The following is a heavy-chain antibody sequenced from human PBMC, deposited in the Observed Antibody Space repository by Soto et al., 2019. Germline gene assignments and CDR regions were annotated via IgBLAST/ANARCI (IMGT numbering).Heavy chain of an antibody. CDR2: IYYSGST. Sequence: SETLSLTCTVSGGSISSSSYYWGWIRQPPGKGLEWIGRIYYSGSTYYNPSLKSRVTISVDTSKNQFSLKLSSVTAADTAVYYCASLSYSYKYFDPWGQGTLVTVSS. V-gene: IGHV4-39*01. J-gene: IGHJ5*02. CDR1: GGSISSSSYY. D-gene: IGHD1-20*01. CDR3: ASLSYSYKYFDP.